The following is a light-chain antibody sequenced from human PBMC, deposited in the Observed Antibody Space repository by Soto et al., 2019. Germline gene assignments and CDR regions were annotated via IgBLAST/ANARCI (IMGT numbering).Light chain of an antibody. CDR2: EVS. V-gene: IGLV2-23*02. J-gene: IGLJ1*01. CDR3: CSYAGSSTLV. CDR1: SSDVGGYNY. Sequence: QSALTQPASVSGSPGQSITISCTGTSSDVGGYNYVSWYQQHPGKAPKLMIYEVSKRPSGVSDRFSGSKSGNTASLTISGLQADDDTDYYCCSYAGSSTLVFGTGTKVTVL.